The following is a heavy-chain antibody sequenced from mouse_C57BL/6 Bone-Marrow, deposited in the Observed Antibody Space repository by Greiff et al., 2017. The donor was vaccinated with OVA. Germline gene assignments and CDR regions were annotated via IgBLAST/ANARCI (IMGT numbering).Heavy chain of an antibody. CDR2: IDPSDSYT. Sequence: QVQLQQSGAELVRPGTSVKLSCKASGYTFTSYWMHWVKQRPGQGLEWIGVIDPSDSYTNYNQKFKGKATLTVDTSSSTAYMQLSSLTSEDSAVYYCARWEVYFDYWGQGTTLTVSS. CDR3: ARWEVYFDY. CDR1: GYTFTSYW. D-gene: IGHD4-1*01. J-gene: IGHJ2*01. V-gene: IGHV1-59*01.